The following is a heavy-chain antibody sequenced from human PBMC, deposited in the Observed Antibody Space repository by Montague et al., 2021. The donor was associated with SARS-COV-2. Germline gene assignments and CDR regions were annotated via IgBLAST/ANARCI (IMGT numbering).Heavy chain of an antibody. CDR1: GFSLSTSGMC. CDR3: ARGRYGGNRGYYFDY. D-gene: IGHD4-23*01. CDR2: IDWDDDK. Sequence: VKLTQTLTLTCTFSGFSLSTSGMCVSWIRQPPGKALEWLALIDWDDDKYYSTSLKTRLTISKDTSKNQVVLTMTNMDPVDTATYYCARGRYGGNRGYYFDYWGQGTLVTVSS. J-gene: IGHJ4*02. V-gene: IGHV2-70*01.